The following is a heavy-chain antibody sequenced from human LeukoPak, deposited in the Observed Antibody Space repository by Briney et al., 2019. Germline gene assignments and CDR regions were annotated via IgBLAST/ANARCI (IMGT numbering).Heavy chain of an antibody. D-gene: IGHD2-2*02. CDR1: GYTFTSYD. CDR2: ISAYNGNT. Sequence: ASVKVSCKASGYTFTSYDINWVRQAPGQGLEWMGWISAYNGNTNYAQNLQGRVAMTTDTSTSTAYMELRSLRSDDTAVYFCARGVPAATPTTPSTFGMDVWGQGTTVTVSS. V-gene: IGHV1-18*01. CDR3: ARGVPAATPTTPSTFGMDV. J-gene: IGHJ6*02.